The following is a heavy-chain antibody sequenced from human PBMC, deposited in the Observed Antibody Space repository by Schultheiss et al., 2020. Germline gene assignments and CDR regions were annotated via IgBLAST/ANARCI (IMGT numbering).Heavy chain of an antibody. CDR1: GGSISSGGYY. CDR2: IYYSGST. D-gene: IGHD4-17*01. CDR3: ARGAGTVTTVGADFDY. V-gene: IGHV4-31*03. Sequence: SETLSLTYTVSGGSISSGGYYWGWIRQPPGKGLEWIGYIYYSGSTYYNPSLKSRVTISVDTSKNQFSLKLSSVTAADTAVYYCARGAGTVTTVGADFDYWGQGTLVTVAS. J-gene: IGHJ4*02.